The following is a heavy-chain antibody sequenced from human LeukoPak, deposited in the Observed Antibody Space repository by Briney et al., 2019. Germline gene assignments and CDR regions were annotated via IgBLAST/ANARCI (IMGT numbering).Heavy chain of an antibody. CDR3: AREVGICSGGSCYFRFDY. D-gene: IGHD2-15*01. CDR1: GFTFSTYW. J-gene: IGHJ4*02. CDR2: IKRDGSEK. Sequence: GGSLRLSCAASGFTFSTYWMSWVRQAPGKGLEWVANIKRDGSEKYYVDSVKGRFTISRDKAKNSLYLQMNSLRAEDTAVYYCAREVGICSGGSCYFRFDYWGQGTLVTVSS. V-gene: IGHV3-7*01.